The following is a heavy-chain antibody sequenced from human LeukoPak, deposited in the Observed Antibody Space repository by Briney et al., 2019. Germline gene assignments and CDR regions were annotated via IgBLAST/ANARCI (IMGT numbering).Heavy chain of an antibody. CDR2: IISSSSYI. D-gene: IGHD2-15*01. Sequence: GGSLRLSCAASGFTFSTYSMNWVRQAPGKGLEWVSSIISSSSYIYYADSVKGRFTISRDNAKNSLYLQMNSLRAEDTAVYYCARDPQDCSGGSCYSFDYWGQGTLVTVSS. J-gene: IGHJ4*02. CDR3: ARDPQDCSGGSCYSFDY. CDR1: GFTFSTYS. V-gene: IGHV3-21*01.